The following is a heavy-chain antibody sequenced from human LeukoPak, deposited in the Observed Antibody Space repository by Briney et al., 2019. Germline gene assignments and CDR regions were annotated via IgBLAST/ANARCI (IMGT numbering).Heavy chain of an antibody. CDR1: GGSIRSYY. V-gene: IGHV4-59*01. Sequence: SETPSLTCTVSGGSIRSYYWSWIRQPPGKGLEWIGYIYYSGSTNYNPSLKSRVTISVDTSKSQFSLKLSSVTAADTAVYYCARASKPYSSFDYWGQGTLVTVSS. CDR2: IYYSGST. J-gene: IGHJ4*02. D-gene: IGHD5-18*01. CDR3: ARASKPYSSFDY.